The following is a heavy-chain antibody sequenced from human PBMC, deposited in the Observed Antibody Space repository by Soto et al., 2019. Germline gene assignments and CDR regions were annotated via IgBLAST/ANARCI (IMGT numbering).Heavy chain of an antibody. CDR1: GGTFSSYA. V-gene: IGHV1-69*13. Sequence: SVKVSCKASGGTFSSYAISWVRQAPGQGLEWMGGIIPIFGTANYAQKFQGRVTITADESTSTAYMELSSLRSEDTAVYYCARGGAGTQRYYYYGMDVWGPGTTVTVSS. D-gene: IGHD1-1*01. CDR2: IIPIFGTA. CDR3: ARGGAGTQRYYYYGMDV. J-gene: IGHJ6*02.